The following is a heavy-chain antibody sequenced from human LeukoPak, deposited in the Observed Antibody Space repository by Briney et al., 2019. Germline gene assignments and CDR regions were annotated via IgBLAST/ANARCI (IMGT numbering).Heavy chain of an antibody. J-gene: IGHJ4*02. CDR3: ARGSSGSYYRRNHYFDY. CDR2: INHSGST. Sequence: SETLSLTCAVYGVSFSGYYWSWIRQPPGKGLEWIGEINHSGSTNYNPSLKSRVTISVDTSKNQFSLKLSSVTAADTAVYYCARGSSGSYYRRNHYFDYWGQGTLVTVSS. D-gene: IGHD1-26*01. V-gene: IGHV4-34*01. CDR1: GVSFSGYY.